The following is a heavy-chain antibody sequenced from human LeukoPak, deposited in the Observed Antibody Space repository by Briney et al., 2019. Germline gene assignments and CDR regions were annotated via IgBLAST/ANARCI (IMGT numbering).Heavy chain of an antibody. V-gene: IGHV3-53*01. Sequence: GGSLRLSCAASGFTVSSNYMSWVRQAPGKGLEWVSVIYSGGSTYYADSVKGRFTISRDNSKNTLYLQMNSLRAEDTAVYYCARGYYGSGSFDFDYWGQGTLVTVSS. CDR3: ARGYYGSGSFDFDY. D-gene: IGHD3-10*01. CDR1: GFTVSSNY. CDR2: IYSGGST. J-gene: IGHJ4*02.